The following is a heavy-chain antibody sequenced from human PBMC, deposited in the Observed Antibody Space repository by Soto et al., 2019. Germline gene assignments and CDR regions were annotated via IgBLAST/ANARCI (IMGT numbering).Heavy chain of an antibody. CDR2: IYHSGST. Sequence: SETLSLTCAVYGGSFSGYYWSWIRQPPGKGLEWIGEIYHSGSTNYNPSLKSRVTISVDTSKNQFSLNLSSVTAADTAVYYCVRRHGLTVDAYYWGQGTLVTVSS. D-gene: IGHD2-21*02. CDR3: VRRHGLTVDAYY. CDR1: GGSFSGYY. J-gene: IGHJ4*02. V-gene: IGHV4-34*01.